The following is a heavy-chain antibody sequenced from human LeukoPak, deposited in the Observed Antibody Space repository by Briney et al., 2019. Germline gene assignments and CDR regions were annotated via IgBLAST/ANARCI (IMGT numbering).Heavy chain of an antibody. CDR1: GGSISSGGYY. J-gene: IGHJ4*02. CDR2: IYYSGST. CDR3: ARDKRGYGADY. Sequence: PSETLSLTCTVSGGSISSGGYYWSWIRQHPGKGLEWIGYIYYSGSTYYNPSLKSRVIISVDTSKDQFSLKLISGTAADTAVYYCARDKRGYGADYWGQGTLVTVSS. D-gene: IGHD5-18*01. V-gene: IGHV4-31*03.